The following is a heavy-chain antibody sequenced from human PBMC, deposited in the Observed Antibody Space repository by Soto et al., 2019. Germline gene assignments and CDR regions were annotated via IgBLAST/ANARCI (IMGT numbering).Heavy chain of an antibody. CDR2: MSGSGDST. CDR3: ARRSSGGFFDY. J-gene: IGHJ4*02. Sequence: EVQLLESGGGLVQPGGSLRLSCAASGFTFSSYAMSWVRQAPGKGREWVSVMSGSGDSTYYADSVKGRFTIARDTSKRTLYLQMTSLRAEDTAVYYCARRSSGGFFDYWGQGTLVTVSS. D-gene: IGHD6-19*01. V-gene: IGHV3-23*01. CDR1: GFTFSSYA.